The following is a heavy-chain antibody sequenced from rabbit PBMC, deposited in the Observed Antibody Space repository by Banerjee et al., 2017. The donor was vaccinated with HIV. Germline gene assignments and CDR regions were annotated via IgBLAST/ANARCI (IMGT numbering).Heavy chain of an antibody. Sequence: QSLEESGGDLVKPGASLTLTCTASGFSFSSYYYMCWVRQAPGKGLEWIACIYGGSIGTTYYASWAKGRFTISKTSSTTVTLQMTSLTAADTATYFCARDLAGVIGWNFGLWGQGTLVTVS. D-gene: IGHD4-1*01. V-gene: IGHV1S40*01. CDR1: GFSFSSYYY. CDR2: IYGGSIGTT. J-gene: IGHJ4*01. CDR3: ARDLAGVIGWNFGL.